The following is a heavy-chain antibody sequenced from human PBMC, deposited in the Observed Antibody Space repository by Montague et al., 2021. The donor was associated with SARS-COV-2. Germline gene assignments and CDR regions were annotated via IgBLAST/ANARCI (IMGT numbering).Heavy chain of an antibody. CDR2: INHSGST. Sequence: SETLSLTCTVSGGSITSNYWSWIRQPPGKRLEWIGYINHSGSTSSNSSPRSRVTISVDTSPNQFSLTLSSVTAAATAVYYCARSRSLGSGLSFPSWYFDDWGQGTLVTVSP. V-gene: IGHV4-59*13. CDR1: GGSITSNY. J-gene: IGHJ4*02. D-gene: IGHD5-12*01. CDR3: ARSRSLGSGLSFPSWYFDD.